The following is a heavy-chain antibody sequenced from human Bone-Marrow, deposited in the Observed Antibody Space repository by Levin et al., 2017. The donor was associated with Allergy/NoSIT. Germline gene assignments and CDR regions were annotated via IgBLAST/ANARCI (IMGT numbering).Heavy chain of an antibody. CDR3: ARHLGGEAS. V-gene: IGHV3-30-3*01. CDR1: GFTFSAYS. J-gene: IGHJ5*02. D-gene: IGHD1-26*01. Sequence: PGGSLRLSCAASGFTFSAYSMHWVRQAPGKGLEWVALISDDGNTKYYADSVKGRFTVSRDNSKNTFILQMNSLRPEDTAVYYCARHLGGEASWGQGTLVTVAS. CDR2: ISDDGNTK.